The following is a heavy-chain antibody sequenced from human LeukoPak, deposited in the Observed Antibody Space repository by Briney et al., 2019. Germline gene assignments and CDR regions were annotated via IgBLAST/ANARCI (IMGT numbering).Heavy chain of an antibody. V-gene: IGHV4-39*01. J-gene: IGHJ4*02. Sequence: PSETLSLTCTVSGASIRANHHYWAWVRQPPGKGLEWIGTIFSSGTAYYNPSLRTRVSISVDTSKNEFSLRLSAVTAADTAVYYCARTPLTYYGSVNSYFDYWGQGTLVTVSS. D-gene: IGHD3-10*01. CDR2: IFSSGTA. CDR1: GASIRANHHY. CDR3: ARTPLTYYGSVNSYFDY.